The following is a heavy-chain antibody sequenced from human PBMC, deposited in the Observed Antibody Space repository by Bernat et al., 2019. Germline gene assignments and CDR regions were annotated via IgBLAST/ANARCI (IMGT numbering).Heavy chain of an antibody. V-gene: IGHV1-18*01. D-gene: IGHD1-26*01. J-gene: IGHJ6*02. CDR2: ISAYNGNT. Sequence: QVQLVQSGAEVKKPGASVKVSCKASGYTFTSYGISWVRQAPGQGLEWMGWISAYNGNTNYAQKLQGRVTMTTDTSTSTAYMELRSLRSDDTAVYYCARSGAYSGSYSRSRSYCYRMDVWGQGTTVTVSS. CDR1: GYTFTSYG. CDR3: ARSGAYSGSYSRSRSYCYRMDV.